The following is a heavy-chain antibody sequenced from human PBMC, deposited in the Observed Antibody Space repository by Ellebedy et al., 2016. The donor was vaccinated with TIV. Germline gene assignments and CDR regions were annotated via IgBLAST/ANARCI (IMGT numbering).Heavy chain of an antibody. CDR3: AREPPYSSPSTYPDY. D-gene: IGHD6-6*01. CDR2: IYYSGST. Sequence: SETLSLTCAVSGGSISSYYWSWIRQPPGKGLEWIGYIYYSGSTKYNPSLKSRVTISVDKSKNQFSLKLSSVTAADTAVYYCAREPPYSSPSTYPDYWGQGTLVTVSS. V-gene: IGHV4-59*12. J-gene: IGHJ4*02. CDR1: GGSISSYY.